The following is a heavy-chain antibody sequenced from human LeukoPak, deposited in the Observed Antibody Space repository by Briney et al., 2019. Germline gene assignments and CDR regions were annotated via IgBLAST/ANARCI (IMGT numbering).Heavy chain of an antibody. CDR3: TTSRYNFWSGFTY. V-gene: IGHV1-24*01. CDR2: FDPEEAET. CDR1: GYTFTSYY. J-gene: IGHJ4*02. Sequence: ASVKVSCKPAGYTFTSYYMHWVRQAPGKGREWMGGFDPEEAETVYAQTFQGRVTMTEDTSTDTAYMELSSLRSEDTAVYYCTTSRYNFWSGFTYWGQGTLVTVSS. D-gene: IGHD3-3*01.